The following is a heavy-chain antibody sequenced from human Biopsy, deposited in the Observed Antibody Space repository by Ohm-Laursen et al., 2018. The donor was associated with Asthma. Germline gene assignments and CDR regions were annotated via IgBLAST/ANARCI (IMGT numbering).Heavy chain of an antibody. CDR2: INAGDGNT. CDR3: ARTYYDFLTGQVNDAFAL. V-gene: IGHV1-3*01. J-gene: IGHJ3*01. CDR1: GYTFIHFV. D-gene: IGHD3-9*01. Sequence: ASVKVSCKASGYTFIHFVIHWVRQAPGQRLEWMGWINAGDGNTKYSQKFQGRVTTTRDTSASTAYMDLRSLRSEDTAMYYCARTYYDFLTGQVNDAFALWGQGTMVTVSS.